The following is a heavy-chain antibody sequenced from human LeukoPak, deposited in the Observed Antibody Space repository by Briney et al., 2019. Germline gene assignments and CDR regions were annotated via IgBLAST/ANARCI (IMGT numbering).Heavy chain of an antibody. J-gene: IGHJ4*02. CDR3: ARAGGDYDILTGEGAFDY. CDR2: IYTSGST. Sequence: SETLSLTCTVSGGSISSYYWGWIRQPAGKGLEWIGRIYTSGSTNYNPSLKSRVTMSVDTSKNQFSLKLSSVTAADTAVYYCARAGGDYDILTGEGAFDYWGQGTLVTVSS. CDR1: GGSISSYY. D-gene: IGHD3-9*01. V-gene: IGHV4-4*07.